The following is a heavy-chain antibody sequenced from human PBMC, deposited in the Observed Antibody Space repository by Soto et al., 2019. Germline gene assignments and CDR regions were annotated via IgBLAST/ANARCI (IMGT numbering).Heavy chain of an antibody. D-gene: IGHD3-16*01. CDR2: IYYSGST. Sequence: QVQLQESGPGLVKPSETLSLTCTVSGGYINSYYWTWIWQPPGKGLEWIGHIYYSGSTTYNPSLKSRGNILTDKPKRQFSLRLTSLTAADTAVYYCARSTWGYAFDIWGQGAVVTVSS. CDR1: GGYINSYY. CDR3: ARSTWGYAFDI. V-gene: IGHV4-59*08. J-gene: IGHJ3*02.